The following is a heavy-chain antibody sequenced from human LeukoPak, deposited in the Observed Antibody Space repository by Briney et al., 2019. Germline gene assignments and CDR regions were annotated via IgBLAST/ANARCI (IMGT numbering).Heavy chain of an antibody. CDR2: ISSSSSYI. CDR1: GFTFSSYS. V-gene: IGHV3-21*01. Sequence: GGSLRLSCAASGFTFSSYSMNWVRQAPGRGLEWVSSISSSSSYIYYADSVKGRFTISRDNAKNSLYLQMNSLRAEDTAVYYCARDPNGEGFDYWGQGTLVTVPS. J-gene: IGHJ4*02. CDR3: ARDPNGEGFDY. D-gene: IGHD3-10*01.